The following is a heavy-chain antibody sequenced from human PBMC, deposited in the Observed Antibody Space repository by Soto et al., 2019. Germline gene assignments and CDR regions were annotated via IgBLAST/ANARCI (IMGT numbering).Heavy chain of an antibody. J-gene: IGHJ4*02. D-gene: IGHD6-19*01. CDR3: TSAGPYSIGWIDY. CDR1: GFTFSGSA. Sequence: GGSLSLSCAASGFTFSGSAMHWVRQVSGKGLEWFGRIRSKANSYATAYAASVKGRFTISRDDSKSTAYLQMNSLKTEDTAVYYCTSAGPYSIGWIDYWGQGTLVTVSS. CDR2: IRSKANSYAT. V-gene: IGHV3-73*01.